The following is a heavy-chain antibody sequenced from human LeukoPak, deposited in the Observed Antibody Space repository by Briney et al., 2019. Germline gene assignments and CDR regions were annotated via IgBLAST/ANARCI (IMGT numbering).Heavy chain of an antibody. V-gene: IGHV1-18*04. Sequence: GASVKVSCKASGYTFTGYYMHWVRQAPGQGLEWMGWISAYNGNTNYAQKLQGRVTMTTDTSTSTAYMELRSLRSDDTAVYYCARDRIQLSDYWGQGTLVTVSS. CDR3: ARDRIQLSDY. CDR2: ISAYNGNT. D-gene: IGHD5-18*01. J-gene: IGHJ4*02. CDR1: GYTFTGYY.